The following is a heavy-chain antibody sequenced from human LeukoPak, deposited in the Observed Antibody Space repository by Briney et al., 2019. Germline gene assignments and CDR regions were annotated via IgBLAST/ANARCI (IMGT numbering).Heavy chain of an antibody. V-gene: IGHV1-2*02. CDR2: INPNSGGT. D-gene: IGHD6-13*01. CDR1: GYTFTGYY. CDR3: AAPYSSSWYEWAFDI. Sequence: ASVKVSCKASGYTFTGYYMHWVRQAPGQGLEWMGWINPNSGGTNYAPKFQGRVTMTRDTSISTAYMELSRLRSDDTAVYYCAAPYSSSWYEWAFDIWGQGTMVTVSS. J-gene: IGHJ3*02.